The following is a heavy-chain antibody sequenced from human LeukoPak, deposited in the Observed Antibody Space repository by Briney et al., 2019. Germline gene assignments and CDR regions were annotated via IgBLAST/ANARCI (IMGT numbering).Heavy chain of an antibody. CDR1: GGTFSSYA. V-gene: IGHV1-69*13. CDR2: IIPIFGTA. CDR3: AGDWGYYDSSGYYYWQGFDY. Sequence: GASVKVSCKASGGTFSSYAISWVRQAPGQELEWMGGIIPIFGTANYAQKFQGRVTITADVSTSTAYMGLSSLRSEDTAVYYCAGDWGYYDSSGYYYWQGFDYWGQGTLVTVSS. J-gene: IGHJ4*02. D-gene: IGHD3-22*01.